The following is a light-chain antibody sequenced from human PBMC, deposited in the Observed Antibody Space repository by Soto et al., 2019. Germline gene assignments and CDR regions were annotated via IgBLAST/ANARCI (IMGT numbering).Light chain of an antibody. CDR2: AAS. Sequence: DIQMTQSPSSLSASIGDRVSITCRASRSIISYLNLYQHRPGKGPKVLIYAASSLQSGVPSRFSGSGSGTDFTLTINSLQPEDFATYYCQQSYDTPYTFGQGTKLEIK. CDR1: RSIISY. J-gene: IGKJ2*01. V-gene: IGKV1-39*01. CDR3: QQSYDTPYT.